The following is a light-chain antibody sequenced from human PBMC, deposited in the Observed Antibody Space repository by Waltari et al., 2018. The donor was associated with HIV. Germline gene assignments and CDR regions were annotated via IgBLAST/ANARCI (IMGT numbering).Light chain of an antibody. V-gene: IGLV2-14*01. CDR3: NSDTSTWV. Sequence: QSALTQPASVSGSPGQSITISCPGTSSDVGGYNYVSWYQQHPGKAPTLMIYEVSSRPSGVSNRFSGSKSGNTAALTISGLQAENEADYYCNSDTSTWVFGGGTKLTVL. J-gene: IGLJ3*02. CDR2: EVS. CDR1: SSDVGGYNY.